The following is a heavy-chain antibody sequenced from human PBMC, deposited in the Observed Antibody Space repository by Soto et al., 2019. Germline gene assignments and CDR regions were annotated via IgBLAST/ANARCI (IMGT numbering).Heavy chain of an antibody. D-gene: IGHD3-9*01. J-gene: IGHJ6*02. Sequence: LASTVSDGNIISSSGYRSSKKQPPGKGLEGIGSIYYSGSTYYNPSLKSRVTISVDTSKNQCSLKLSSVTAADTAVYYCARFASYYDILTGYSGFDYYGMDVWGQGTTVTVSS. CDR2: IYYSGST. V-gene: IGHV4-39*01. CDR1: DGNIISSSGY. CDR3: ARFASYYDILTGYSGFDYYGMDV.